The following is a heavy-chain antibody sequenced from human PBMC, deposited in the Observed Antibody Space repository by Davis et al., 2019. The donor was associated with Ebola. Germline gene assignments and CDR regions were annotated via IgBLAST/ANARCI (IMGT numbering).Heavy chain of an antibody. CDR2: MNPNSGHT. J-gene: IGHJ5*02. CDR3: ARAPAGSNWNYGGNWFDP. CDR1: GYTFTNYD. Sequence: ASVQVSCKASGYTFTNYDINWVRQASGQGLEWMGWMNPNSGHTGYAQKFQGRVTLTRDTSTSTAHMELSSLRSDDTAVYYCARAPAGSNWNYGGNWFDPWGQGTLVSVSS. V-gene: IGHV1-8*01. D-gene: IGHD1-7*01.